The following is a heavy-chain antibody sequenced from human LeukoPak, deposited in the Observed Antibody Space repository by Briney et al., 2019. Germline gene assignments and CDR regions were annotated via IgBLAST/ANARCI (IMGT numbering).Heavy chain of an antibody. Sequence: PSETLSLTCAVSGGSISSSNWWSWVRQPPGKGLEWIGEIYHSGSTNYNPSLRSRVTISGDTSKNQFSLKLSSVDAADTAVYYCARHGGSYFDYWGQGTLVTVSS. CDR1: GGSISSSNW. V-gene: IGHV4-4*02. D-gene: IGHD3-16*01. CDR3: ARHGGSYFDY. J-gene: IGHJ4*02. CDR2: IYHSGST.